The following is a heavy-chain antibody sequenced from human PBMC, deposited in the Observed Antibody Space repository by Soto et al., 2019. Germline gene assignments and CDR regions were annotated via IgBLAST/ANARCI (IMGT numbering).Heavy chain of an antibody. Sequence: ASVKVSCKASGYTFTSYAMHWVRQAPGQRLEWMGWISAYNGNTNYAQKLQGRVTMTTDTSTSTAYMELRSLRSDDTAVYYCARGDYYGSGSYLGRDAFDIWGQGTMVTVSS. D-gene: IGHD3-10*01. V-gene: IGHV1-18*01. J-gene: IGHJ3*02. CDR2: ISAYNGNT. CDR1: GYTFTSYA. CDR3: ARGDYYGSGSYLGRDAFDI.